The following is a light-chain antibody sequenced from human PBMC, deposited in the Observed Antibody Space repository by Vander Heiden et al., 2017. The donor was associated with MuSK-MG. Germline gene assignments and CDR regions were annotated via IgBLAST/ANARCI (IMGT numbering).Light chain of an antibody. CDR2: DAS. V-gene: IGKV3-11*01. Sequence: IVLTQSPATQSLSPGERATLSCRASQSVSSFLAWYQQKPGQAPRLLIYDASNRATGIPARFSGSGSGTDFTLTISSLEPEDFAVYYCQQRSNWPPTFGGGTKVXTK. CDR1: QSVSSF. J-gene: IGKJ4*01. CDR3: QQRSNWPPT.